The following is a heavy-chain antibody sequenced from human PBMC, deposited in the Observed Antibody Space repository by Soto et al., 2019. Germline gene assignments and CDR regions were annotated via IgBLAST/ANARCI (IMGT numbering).Heavy chain of an antibody. Sequence: SETLSLTCTVSGGSISSATYSWGWIRQPPGKGLEWIGYVYYSGTTNYNPSLKGRVSISVDTSKNQFSLKLTSVTAADTAVYYCATYDSGGKFDFWGLGTLVTVSS. V-gene: IGHV4-61*01. D-gene: IGHD3-22*01. CDR3: ATYDSGGKFDF. J-gene: IGHJ4*02. CDR1: GGSISSATYS. CDR2: VYYSGTT.